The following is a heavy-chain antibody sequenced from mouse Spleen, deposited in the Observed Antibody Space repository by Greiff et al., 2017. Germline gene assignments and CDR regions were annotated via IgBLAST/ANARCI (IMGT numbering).Heavy chain of an antibody. D-gene: IGHD1-2*01. Sequence: EVHLVESGPGLAKPSQTLSLTCSVTGYSITSDYWNWIRKFPGHKLEYMGYISYSGSTYYNPSLKSRISITRDTSKNQYYLQLNSVTTEDTATYYCARSTATRHYAMDYWGQGTSVTVSS. J-gene: IGHJ4*01. CDR2: ISYSGST. CDR1: GYSITSDY. CDR3: ARSTATRHYAMDY. V-gene: IGHV3-8*01.